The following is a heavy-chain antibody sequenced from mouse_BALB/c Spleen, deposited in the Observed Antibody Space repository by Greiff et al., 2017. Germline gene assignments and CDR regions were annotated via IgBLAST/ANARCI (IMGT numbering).Heavy chain of an antibody. CDR1: GYTFTSYY. D-gene: IGHD2-10*02. J-gene: IGHJ4*01. Sequence: QVQLQQPGPELVKPGASVRISCKASGYTFTSYYIHWVKQRPGQGLEWIGWIYPGNVNTKYNEKFKGKATLTADKSSSTAYMQLSSLTSEDSAVYFCARSKYGPYYAMDDWGQGTSVTVSS. CDR3: ARSKYGPYYAMDD. V-gene: IGHV1S56*01. CDR2: IYPGNVNT.